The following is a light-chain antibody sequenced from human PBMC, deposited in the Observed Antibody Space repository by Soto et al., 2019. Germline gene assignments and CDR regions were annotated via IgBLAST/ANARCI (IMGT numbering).Light chain of an antibody. V-gene: IGKV1-9*01. CDR2: AAS. CDR1: QGISSY. Sequence: DIQLTQSPSFLSASVGDRVTITCRDSQGISSYLAWYQQKPGKAPKRLIYAASTLQSGVPARFSGSGAGTEFTLSISSLQPEDFATSDCQQRSSYPRTVGPGPNVDIK. CDR3: QQRSSYPRT. J-gene: IGKJ3*01.